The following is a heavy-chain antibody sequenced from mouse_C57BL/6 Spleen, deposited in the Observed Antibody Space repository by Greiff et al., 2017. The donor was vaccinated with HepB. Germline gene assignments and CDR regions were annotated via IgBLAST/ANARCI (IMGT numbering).Heavy chain of an antibody. D-gene: IGHD4-1*02. CDR1: GYTFTSYW. V-gene: IGHV1-59*01. CDR2: IDPSDSYT. J-gene: IGHJ2*01. CDR3: ATSTGAFDY. Sequence: VQLQQPGADLVRPGTSVKLSCKASGYTFTSYWMHWVKQRPGQGLEWIGVIDPSDSYTNYNQKFKGKATLTVDTSSSTAYMQLSSLTSEDSAVYYCATSTGAFDYWGQGTTLTVSS.